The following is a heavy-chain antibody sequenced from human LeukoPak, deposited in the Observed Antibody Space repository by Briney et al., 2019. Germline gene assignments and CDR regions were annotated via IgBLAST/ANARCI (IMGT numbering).Heavy chain of an antibody. V-gene: IGHV3-23*01. D-gene: IGHD1-26*01. J-gene: IGHJ3*02. CDR3: TKDKSGGWELLRDHDAFDI. CDR2: ISGSGAST. Sequence: GGSLRLSCAASGFTFSNYAMSWVRQAPGKGLEWVSSISGSGASTYYADSVKGRFTISRDNSKNTLYLQMNSLRAEDTALYYCTKDKSGGWELLRDHDAFDIWGQGTMVTVSS. CDR1: GFTFSNYA.